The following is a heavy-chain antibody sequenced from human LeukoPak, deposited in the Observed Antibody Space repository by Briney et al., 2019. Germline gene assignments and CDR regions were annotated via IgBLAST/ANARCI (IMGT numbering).Heavy chain of an antibody. V-gene: IGHV4-34*01. J-gene: IGHJ4*02. CDR3: ARGMVRGGNVDY. CDR1: GGSFSGYY. D-gene: IGHD3-10*01. Sequence: SETLSLTCAVYGGSFSGYYWSWIRQPPGKGLEWIGEINHSGSTNYNPSLKSRVTISVDTSKNQLSLKLSSVTAADTAVYYCARGMVRGGNVDYWGQGTLVTVSS. CDR2: INHSGST.